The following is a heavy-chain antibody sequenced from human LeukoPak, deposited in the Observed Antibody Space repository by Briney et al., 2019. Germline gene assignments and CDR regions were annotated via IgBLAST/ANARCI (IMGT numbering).Heavy chain of an antibody. CDR3: ARDLYYYGSGSYSDWFDP. D-gene: IGHD3-10*01. Sequence: GGSLRLSCAASGFTFSSYSMNWVRQAPGKGLEWVSYISSSSSTIYYADSVKGRFTISRDNAKNSLYLQMNSLRAEDTAVYYCARDLYYYGSGSYSDWFDPWGQGTLVTVSS. CDR1: GFTFSSYS. CDR2: ISSSSSTI. J-gene: IGHJ5*02. V-gene: IGHV3-48*01.